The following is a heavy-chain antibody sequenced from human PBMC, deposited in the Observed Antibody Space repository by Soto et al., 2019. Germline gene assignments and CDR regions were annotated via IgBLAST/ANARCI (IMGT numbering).Heavy chain of an antibody. J-gene: IGHJ4*02. D-gene: IGHD3-10*01. V-gene: IGHV4-59*08. CDR1: GGSISNYY. CDR3: ARRMYGSGSYYNDY. CDR2: IYYSGDT. Sequence: SETLSLTCTVSGGSISNYYWSWIRQPPGKGLEWIGYIYYSGDTNYNPSLKSRVTISVDTSNNQFSLKLSSVTAADTAVYYCARRMYGSGSYYNDYWGQGTLVTVS.